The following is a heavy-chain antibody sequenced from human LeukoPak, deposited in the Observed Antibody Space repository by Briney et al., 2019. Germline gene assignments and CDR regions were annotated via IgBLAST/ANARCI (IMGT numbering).Heavy chain of an antibody. J-gene: IGHJ5*02. CDR3: ARDPIVLMVYAYNWFDP. CDR1: GFTFSSYS. CDR2: ISSSSSYI. Sequence: SGGSLRLSCAASGFTFSSYSMNWVRQAPGKGLEWVSSISSSSSYIYYADSVKGRFTISRDNAKNSLYLQMNSLRAEDTAVYYCARDPIVLMVYAYNWFDPWGQGTLVTVSS. D-gene: IGHD2-8*01. V-gene: IGHV3-21*01.